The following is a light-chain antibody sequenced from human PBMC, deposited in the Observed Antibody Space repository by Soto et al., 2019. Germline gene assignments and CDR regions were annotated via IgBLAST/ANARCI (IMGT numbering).Light chain of an antibody. CDR1: SSDVGGYNY. V-gene: IGLV2-14*01. CDR3: SSYTSSSRGV. Sequence: QSVLTQPASVSGSPGQSITISCTGTSSDVGGYNYVSWYQQHPGKAPKLMIYDVSNRPSGVSNRFSGSKSGNTASLTISGLQAEDEADYYCSSYTSSSRGVFGTGTKVT. J-gene: IGLJ1*01. CDR2: DVS.